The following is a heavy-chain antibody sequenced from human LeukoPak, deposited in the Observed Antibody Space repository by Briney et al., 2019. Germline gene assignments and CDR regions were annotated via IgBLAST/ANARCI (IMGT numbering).Heavy chain of an antibody. V-gene: IGHV4-61*02. CDR1: GGSISSGSYY. J-gene: IGHJ4*02. CDR3: ARLESGNYDFWSGKQSRPY. CDR2: IYTSGST. D-gene: IGHD3-3*01. Sequence: PSQTLSLTCTVSGGSISSGSYYWSWIRQPAGKGLEWIGRIYTSGSTNYNPSLKSRVTISVDTSKNQFSLKLSSVTAADTAVYYCARLESGNYDFWSGKQSRPYWGQGTLVTVS.